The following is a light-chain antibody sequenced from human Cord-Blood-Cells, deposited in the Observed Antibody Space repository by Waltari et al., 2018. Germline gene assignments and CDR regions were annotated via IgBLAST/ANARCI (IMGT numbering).Light chain of an antibody. Sequence: EIVLTQSPGTLSLSPGERATLSCRASQSVSSSYLAWYQQKPGRAPRLLIYGASSRATGIPDRFSGSGSGTDFILTISRLEPEDFAVYYCQQYGSSPFTFGPGTKVDIK. J-gene: IGKJ3*01. CDR1: QSVSSSY. V-gene: IGKV3-20*01. CDR2: GAS. CDR3: QQYGSSPFT.